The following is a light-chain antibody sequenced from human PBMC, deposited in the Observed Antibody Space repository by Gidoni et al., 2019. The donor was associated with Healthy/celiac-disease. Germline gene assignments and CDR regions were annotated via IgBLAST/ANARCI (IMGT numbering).Light chain of an antibody. V-gene: IGKV1-5*01. J-gene: IGKJ4*01. CDR2: DAS. CDR1: QSISSW. CDR3: QQYNSYSLT. Sequence: DIQMPQSPPTLSASVGDRVTITCRDSQSISSWLAWYQQKPGKAPKLLIYDASSLESGVPSRFSGSGSGTEFTLTISSLQPDDFATYYCQQYNSYSLTFGGGTKVEIK.